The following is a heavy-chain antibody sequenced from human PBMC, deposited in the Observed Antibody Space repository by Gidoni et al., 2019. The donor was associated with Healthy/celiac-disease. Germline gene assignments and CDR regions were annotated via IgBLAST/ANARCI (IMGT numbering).Heavy chain of an antibody. Sequence: VQLVQSGAEVKKPGASVKVSCKASGYTFTCYYMHWVRQAPGQGLDWMGWRNPNSGGTNSAQNFQGRVTMTRDTSISTAYMELSRLRSDDTAVYYCSIDGVWFGEFWGQGTLVTVSS. V-gene: IGHV1-2*02. J-gene: IGHJ4*02. CDR1: GYTFTCYY. CDR2: RNPNSGGT. CDR3: SIDGVWFGEF. D-gene: IGHD3-10*01.